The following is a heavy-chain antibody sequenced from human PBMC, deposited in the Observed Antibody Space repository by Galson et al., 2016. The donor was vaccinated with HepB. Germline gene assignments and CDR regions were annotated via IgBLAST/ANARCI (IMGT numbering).Heavy chain of an antibody. Sequence: SLRLSCAASGFTFSYYAMNWVRQAPGKGLEWVSAISGSGGSTSDADSVKGRFTISRDNSKNTLYLQMNSLRAEDTAVYYCAKGGEWLLYFDYWGQGTLVTVSS. D-gene: IGHD3-3*01. V-gene: IGHV3-23*01. CDR1: GFTFSYYA. CDR2: ISGSGGST. J-gene: IGHJ4*02. CDR3: AKGGEWLLYFDY.